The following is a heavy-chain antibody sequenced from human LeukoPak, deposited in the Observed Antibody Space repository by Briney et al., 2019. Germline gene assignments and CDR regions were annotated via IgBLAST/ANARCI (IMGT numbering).Heavy chain of an antibody. J-gene: IGHJ6*03. CDR2: ISGSSGTR. CDR3: ARAHNGYDHYNYYYMDV. V-gene: IGHV3-48*01. CDR1: GFTFSSYS. D-gene: IGHD5-12*01. Sequence: PGGSLRLSCAASGFTFSSYSMNRVRQAPGKGLEWVSYISGSSGTRYYAGSVKGRFTISRDNAKNSLYLQMNSLRAEDTAVYYCARAHNGYDHYNYYYMDVWGKGTTVTVSS.